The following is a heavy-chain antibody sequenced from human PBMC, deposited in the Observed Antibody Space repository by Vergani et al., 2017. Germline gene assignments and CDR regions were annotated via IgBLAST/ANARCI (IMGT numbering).Heavy chain of an antibody. V-gene: IGHV1-69*01. CDR2: IIPIFGTA. J-gene: IGHJ4*02. D-gene: IGHD4-23*01. Sequence: QVQLVQSGAEVKKPGSSVKVSCKAFGGTLSSYAISWVRQAPGQGLEWMGGIIPIFGTANYAQKLQGRVTITANESTSTAYMELSSLRSEDTAVYYCARTIPRLLRYFDYWGQGTLVTVSS. CDR1: GGTLSSYA. CDR3: ARTIPRLLRYFDY.